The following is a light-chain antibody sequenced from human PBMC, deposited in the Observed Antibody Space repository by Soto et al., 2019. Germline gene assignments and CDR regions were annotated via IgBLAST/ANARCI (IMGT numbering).Light chain of an antibody. V-gene: IGKV3-15*01. J-gene: IGKJ4*01. CDR2: GAS. CDR1: QGVETF. Sequence: DIVMTQSPAILSVSPGERATLSCRASQGVETFLAWFQHKAGQAPRLLIFGASTRAAGVPARFSGGGSGTEFTLTIDSLRSEDCAVYFCQQYHAWPPGTFGGGTKVEIK. CDR3: QQYHAWPPGT.